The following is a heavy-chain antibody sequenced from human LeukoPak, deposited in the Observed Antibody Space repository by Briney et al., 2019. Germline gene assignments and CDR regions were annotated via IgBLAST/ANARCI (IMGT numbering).Heavy chain of an antibody. Sequence: PSETLSLTCAVYGGSFSGYYWSWIRQPPGKGLEWIGEINHSGSTNYNPSLKSRVTISVDTSKNQFSLKLSSVTAADTAVYYCARAERDDIVEVVAARRWWFDPWGQGTLVTVSS. V-gene: IGHV4-34*01. CDR3: ARAERDDIVEVVAARRWWFDP. CDR1: GGSFSGYY. J-gene: IGHJ5*02. D-gene: IGHD2-15*01. CDR2: INHSGST.